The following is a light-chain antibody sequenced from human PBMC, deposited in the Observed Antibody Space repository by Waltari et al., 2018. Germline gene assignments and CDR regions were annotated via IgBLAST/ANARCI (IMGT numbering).Light chain of an antibody. J-gene: IGKJ4*01. Sequence: EIVLTQSPATLSLSPGERATLSCRASQCVSSYLAWYQQKSGQAPRLPIYDASNRATCIPARFSGGGSGTDFTLTISSLEPEDFAVYYCQQRSDWLLTFGGGTKVEIK. CDR3: QQRSDWLLT. V-gene: IGKV3-11*01. CDR1: QCVSSY. CDR2: DAS.